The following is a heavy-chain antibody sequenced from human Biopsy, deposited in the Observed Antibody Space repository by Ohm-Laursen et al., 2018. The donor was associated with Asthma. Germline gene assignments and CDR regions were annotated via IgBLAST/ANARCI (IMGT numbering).Heavy chain of an antibody. CDR2: IHYSGRT. CDR3: VRHQYSSSWSTFDY. D-gene: IGHD3-22*01. Sequence: SQTLSLTCSVSGDSFTYPGYYWSWVRQLPGRGLEWIGYIHYSGRTYSNPSLKSRVTISVDTSKKQISLRLSSVTAADTAVYFCVRHQYSSSWSTFDYWGQGALVTVSS. V-gene: IGHV4-30-4*08. CDR1: GDSFTYPGYY. J-gene: IGHJ4*02.